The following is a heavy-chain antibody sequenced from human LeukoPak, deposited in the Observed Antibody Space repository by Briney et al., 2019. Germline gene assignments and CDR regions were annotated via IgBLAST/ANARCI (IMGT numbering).Heavy chain of an antibody. CDR2: IIPIFGTA. J-gene: IGHJ4*02. CDR3: ARERGIAAAAIDY. CDR1: GGTFRRYA. Sequence: SSVNVSCNASGGTFRRYAISCGRRAPGQGLKWMGGIIPIFGTANYAQKFQGRVTITADESTSTAYMELSSLRSEDTAVYYCARERGIAAAAIDYWGQGTLVTVSS. V-gene: IGHV1-69*01. D-gene: IGHD6-13*01.